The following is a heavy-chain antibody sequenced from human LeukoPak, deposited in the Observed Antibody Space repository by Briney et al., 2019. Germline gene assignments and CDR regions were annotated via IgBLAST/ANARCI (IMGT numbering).Heavy chain of an antibody. D-gene: IGHD3-9*01. CDR2: ISAYNGNT. CDR3: ARDWEDILTGYPDRDFDY. J-gene: IGHJ4*02. CDR1: GYTFTSYG. V-gene: IGHV1-18*04. Sequence: GASVTVSCKASGYTFTSYGISWVRQAPGQGLEWMGWISAYNGNTNYAQKLQGRVTMTTDTSTSTAYMELRSLRSDDTAVYYCARDWEDILTGYPDRDFDYWGQGTLVTVSS.